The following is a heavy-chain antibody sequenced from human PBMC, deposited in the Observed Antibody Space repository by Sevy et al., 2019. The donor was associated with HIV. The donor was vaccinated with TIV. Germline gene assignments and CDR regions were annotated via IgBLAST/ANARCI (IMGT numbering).Heavy chain of an antibody. CDR3: AREVELSYGNFFQH. CDR2: ISAYNGNT. J-gene: IGHJ1*01. Sequence: ASVKVSCKASGYTFTSYGISWVRQAPGQWLEWMGWISAYNGNTNYAQKLQGRVTMTTDTSTSTAYMELRSLRSDDTAVYYCAREVELSYGNFFQHWGQGTLVTVSS. D-gene: IGHD1-7*01. CDR1: GYTFTSYG. V-gene: IGHV1-18*01.